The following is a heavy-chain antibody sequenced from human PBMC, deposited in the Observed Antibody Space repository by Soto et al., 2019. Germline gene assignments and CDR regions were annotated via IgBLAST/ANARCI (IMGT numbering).Heavy chain of an antibody. J-gene: IGHJ5*02. CDR1: GYTFTALY. Sequence: QVQLVQSGSEVKKPGASVKVSCQASGYTFTALYMNWVRQAPGQGLEWMGWVNPNTGVTKYAQKFQGRVTMTRDTSINTAYMEWSGLTSDDTAVYYCTTLRLDPWGQGTLVTVSS. V-gene: IGHV1-2*02. CDR2: VNPNTGVT. CDR3: TTLRLDP. D-gene: IGHD3-9*01.